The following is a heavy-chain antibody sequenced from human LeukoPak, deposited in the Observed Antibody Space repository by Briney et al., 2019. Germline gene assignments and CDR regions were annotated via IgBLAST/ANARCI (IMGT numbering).Heavy chain of an antibody. CDR1: GFSLSTSEMG. CDR2: IFWTDEK. CDR3: AHRHVADRPFDP. Sequence: SGPTLVNPTQTLTLTCTSSGFSLSTSEMGVSWIRQPPRKAPEWLALIFWTDEKHYSPSLKSRLTITKDTSKNQVVLTMTNMDPVDTATYYCAHRHVADRPFDPWGQGTLVTVSS. V-gene: IGHV2-5*01. J-gene: IGHJ5*02. D-gene: IGHD6-6*01.